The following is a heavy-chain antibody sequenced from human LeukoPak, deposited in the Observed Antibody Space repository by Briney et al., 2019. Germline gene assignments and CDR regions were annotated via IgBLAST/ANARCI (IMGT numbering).Heavy chain of an antibody. CDR2: ISYDGSNK. Sequence: GGSLRLSCAASGFTFSSYAMHWVRQAPGKGLEWVAVISYDGSNKYYADSVKGRFTISRDNSKNTLYLQMNSLRAEDTAVYYCAKDERHYDILTGYNIDYWGQGTLVTVSS. D-gene: IGHD3-9*01. J-gene: IGHJ4*02. V-gene: IGHV3-30-3*01. CDR1: GFTFSSYA. CDR3: AKDERHYDILTGYNIDY.